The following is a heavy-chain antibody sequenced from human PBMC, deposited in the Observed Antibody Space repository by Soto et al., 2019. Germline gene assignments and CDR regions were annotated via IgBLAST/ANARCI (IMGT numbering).Heavy chain of an antibody. CDR2: IIPFFGTT. J-gene: IGHJ5*02. CDR1: AGTFSSYA. CDR3: ARDPSYDSSGYYQGSWFDP. D-gene: IGHD3-22*01. Sequence: SVKVSCKASAGTFSSYAITWVRQAPGQGLEWMGGIIPFFGTTNYAPKFQGRVKITADESTSTAYMELSSLISEDTAVYYCARDPSYDSSGYYQGSWFDPWGQGTMVTVSS. V-gene: IGHV1-69*13.